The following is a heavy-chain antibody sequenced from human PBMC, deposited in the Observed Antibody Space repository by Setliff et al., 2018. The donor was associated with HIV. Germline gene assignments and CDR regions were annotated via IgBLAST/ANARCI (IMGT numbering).Heavy chain of an antibody. CDR3: VRHISPVDAFDV. J-gene: IGHJ3*01. D-gene: IGHD3-3*02. Sequence: SETLSLTCTVSGGSASNSRYYWAWIRQPPGKGLEYIGSIYYNEKTYYSPSLKSRVTLSVDTSKNLFSLELRSVTAADTAVYYCVRHISPVDAFDVWGQGTMITVSS. CDR2: IYYNEKT. CDR1: GGSASNSRYY. V-gene: IGHV4-39*01.